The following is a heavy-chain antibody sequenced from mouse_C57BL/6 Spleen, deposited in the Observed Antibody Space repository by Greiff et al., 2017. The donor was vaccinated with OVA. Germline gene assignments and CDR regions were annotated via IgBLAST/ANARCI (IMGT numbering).Heavy chain of an antibody. Sequence: VQLQQSGPELVKPGASVKMSCKASGYTFTDYNMPWVKQSHGKSLAWIGYINPNHGGTRYNQKFKGKVTLTVNKSSSTAYMEHRSLTSEDSAVYYCASGYYGSSVFDYWGQGTTLTVSS. CDR1: GYTFTDYN. D-gene: IGHD1-1*01. CDR2: INPNHGGT. V-gene: IGHV1-22*01. CDR3: ASGYYGSSVFDY. J-gene: IGHJ2*01.